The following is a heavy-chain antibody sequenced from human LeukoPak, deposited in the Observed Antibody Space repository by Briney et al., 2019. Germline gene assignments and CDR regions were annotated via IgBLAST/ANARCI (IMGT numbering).Heavy chain of an antibody. CDR3: ATSPYYYDSSGIEDY. CDR2: TVGSSGNT. V-gene: IGHV3-23*01. D-gene: IGHD3-22*01. Sequence: GGSLRLSCAVSGFTLSTYAMTWVRQAPGKGLEWVSSTVGSSGNTYYADSVKGRFTISRDNSKNTLYLQMNSLRAEDTAVYYCATSPYYYDSSGIEDYWGQGTLVTVSS. J-gene: IGHJ4*02. CDR1: GFTLSTYA.